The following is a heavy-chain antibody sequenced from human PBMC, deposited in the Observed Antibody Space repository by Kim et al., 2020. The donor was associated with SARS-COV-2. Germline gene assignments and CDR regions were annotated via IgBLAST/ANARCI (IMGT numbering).Heavy chain of an antibody. V-gene: IGHV3-21*01. CDR2: ISSSSSYI. D-gene: IGHD6-13*01. J-gene: IGHJ5*02. CDR1: GFTFSSYS. CDR3: ARERIAAAAWFDP. Sequence: GGSLRLSCAASGFTFSSYSMNWVRQAPGKGLEWVSSISSSSSYIYYADSVKGRFTISRDNAKNSLYLQMNSLRAEDTAVYYCARERIAAAAWFDPWGQGTLVTVSS.